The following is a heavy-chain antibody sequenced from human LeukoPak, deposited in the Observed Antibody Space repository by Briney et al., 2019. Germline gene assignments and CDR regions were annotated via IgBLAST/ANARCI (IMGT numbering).Heavy chain of an antibody. D-gene: IGHD1-26*01. CDR1: GFTVSSNY. CDR2: IYSGGST. Sequence: PGGSLRLSCAASGFTVSSNYMSWVRQAPGKGLEWVSVIYSGGSTYYADSVKGRFTISRDNAKNSLYLQMNSLRAEDTAVYYCARGVSGNLDYWGQGTLVTVSS. CDR3: ARGVSGNLDY. J-gene: IGHJ4*02. V-gene: IGHV3-53*01.